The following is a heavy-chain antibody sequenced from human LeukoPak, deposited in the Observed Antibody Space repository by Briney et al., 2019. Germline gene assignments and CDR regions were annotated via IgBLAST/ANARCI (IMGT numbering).Heavy chain of an antibody. CDR3: AKSYYDSSGYYSPDY. CDR1: GFTSSNYG. J-gene: IGHJ4*02. V-gene: IGHV3-23*01. D-gene: IGHD3-22*01. Sequence: GGSLRLSCAVSGFTSSNYGMSWVRQAPGKGLEWVSAISGSGGSTYYADSVKGRFTISRDNSKNTLYLQMNSLRAEDTAVYYCAKSYYDSSGYYSPDYWGQGTLVTVSS. CDR2: ISGSGGST.